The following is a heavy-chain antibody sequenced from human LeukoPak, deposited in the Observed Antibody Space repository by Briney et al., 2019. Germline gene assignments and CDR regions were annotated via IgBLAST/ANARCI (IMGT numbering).Heavy chain of an antibody. CDR1: GYTFTGYY. Sequence: ASVKVSCKASGYTFTGYYMHWVRQAPGQGLEWMGWINPNSGGTNYAQKFQGRVTMTRDTSISTAYMELSRLRSDDTAVYYCARDDYYDSSGYYYFAAFDIWGQGTMVTVSS. J-gene: IGHJ3*02. V-gene: IGHV1-2*02. CDR2: INPNSGGT. CDR3: ARDDYYDSSGYYYFAAFDI. D-gene: IGHD3-22*01.